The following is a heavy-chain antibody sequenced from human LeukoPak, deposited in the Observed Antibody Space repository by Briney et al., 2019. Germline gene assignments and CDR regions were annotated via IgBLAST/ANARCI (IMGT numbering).Heavy chain of an antibody. CDR1: GFTFSSYP. CDR3: AKRAYYYDSSGYQYYFDY. J-gene: IGHJ4*02. Sequence: GGSLRLSCAASGFTFSSYPMSWVRQAPGKGLEWVSAISGSGGSTYYADSVKGRFTISRDNSKNTLYLQMNSLRAEDTAVYYCAKRAYYYDSSGYQYYFDYWGQGTLVTVS. V-gene: IGHV3-23*01. CDR2: ISGSGGST. D-gene: IGHD3-22*01.